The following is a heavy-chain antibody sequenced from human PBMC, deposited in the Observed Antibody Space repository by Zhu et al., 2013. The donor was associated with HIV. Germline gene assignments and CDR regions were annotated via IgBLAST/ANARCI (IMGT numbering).Heavy chain of an antibody. Sequence: QVQLVQSGAEVKKPGASVKISCKASGYTFTRHYIHWVRQAPGQGLEWMGILNPSGGSTSYEQKFLGRVTMTRDTSTSTVYMDLSSLSSEDTAVYYCARDKGTSLGYYYGLDVWGQGTTVTVSS. D-gene: IGHD1-1*01. J-gene: IGHJ6*02. CDR3: ARDKGTSLGYYYGLDV. V-gene: IGHV1-46*03. CDR1: GYTFTRHY. CDR2: LNPSGGST.